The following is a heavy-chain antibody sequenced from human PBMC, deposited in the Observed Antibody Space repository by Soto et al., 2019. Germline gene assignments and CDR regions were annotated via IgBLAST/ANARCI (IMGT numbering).Heavy chain of an antibody. CDR2: MYHGGRT. CDR1: GDSVTNYF. D-gene: IGHD2-15*01. Sequence: EPLSLTGTDSGDSVTNYFWSWMRQPPGKGLEWIGHMYHGGRTNYSPSLKSRVTMSLDSSKNQFSLKLSSVTAADTAVYFCAKRRGAGGHFDYWGQGALVTVPS. V-gene: IGHV4-59*02. J-gene: IGHJ4*02. CDR3: AKRRGAGGHFDY.